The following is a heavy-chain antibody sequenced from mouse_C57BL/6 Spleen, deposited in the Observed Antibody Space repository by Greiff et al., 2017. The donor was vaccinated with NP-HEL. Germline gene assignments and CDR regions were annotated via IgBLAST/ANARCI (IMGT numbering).Heavy chain of an antibody. V-gene: IGHV1-15*01. D-gene: IGHD1-1*01. CDR3: TRRITTVVDWYFDV. CDR2: IDPETGGT. Sequence: VKLKQSGAELVRPGASVTLSCKASGYTFTDYEMHWVKQTPVHGLEWIGAIDPETGGTAYNQKFKGKAILTADKSSSTAYMELRSLTSEDSAVYYCTRRITTVVDWYFDVWGTGTTVTVSS. CDR1: GYTFTDYE. J-gene: IGHJ1*03.